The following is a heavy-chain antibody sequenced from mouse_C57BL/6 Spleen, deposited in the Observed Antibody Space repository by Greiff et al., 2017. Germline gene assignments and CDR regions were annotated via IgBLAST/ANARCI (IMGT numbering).Heavy chain of an antibody. CDR3: ASGSSYVGFAY. Sequence: VQLQQPGAELVMPGASVKLSCKASGYTFTSYWMHWVKQRPGQGLEWVGELDPSDSYPNYNQKFKGKSTLPVDKSSSTAYMQLSSLTSEDSAVYYCASGSSYVGFAYWGQGTLVTVSA. CDR1: GYTFTSYW. CDR2: LDPSDSYP. V-gene: IGHV1-69*01. J-gene: IGHJ3*01. D-gene: IGHD1-1*01.